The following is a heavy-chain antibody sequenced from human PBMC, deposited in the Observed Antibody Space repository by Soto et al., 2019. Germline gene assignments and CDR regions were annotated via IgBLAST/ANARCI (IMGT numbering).Heavy chain of an antibody. CDR3: ARSFGVAAAGPFDY. J-gene: IGHJ4*02. D-gene: IGHD6-13*01. V-gene: IGHV1-2*04. CDR1: GYTFTGYY. Sequence: ASVKVSCKASGYTFTGYYMHWVRQAPGQGLEWMGWINPNSGGTNYAQKFQGWVTMTRDTSISTAYMELSRLRSDDTAVYYCARSFGVAAAGPFDYWGQGTLVTVS. CDR2: INPNSGGT.